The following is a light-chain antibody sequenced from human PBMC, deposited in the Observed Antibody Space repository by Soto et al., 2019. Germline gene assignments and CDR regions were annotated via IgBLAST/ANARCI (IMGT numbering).Light chain of an antibody. CDR3: QQYGSSPWT. V-gene: IGKV3-20*01. CDR1: QSVNNDY. J-gene: IGKJ1*01. CDR2: GAS. Sequence: PGERAALSCRASQSVNNDYLAWYHQKPGRAPRLVIYGASKRATGIPDRFRGSGSGTDFTLTISRLEPEDFAVYYCQQYGSSPWTFGQGTNVEIK.